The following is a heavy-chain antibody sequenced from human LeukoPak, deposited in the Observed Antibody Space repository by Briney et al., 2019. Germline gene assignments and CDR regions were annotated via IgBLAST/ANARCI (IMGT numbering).Heavy chain of an antibody. D-gene: IGHD6-13*01. V-gene: IGHV3-23*01. CDR2: ISGSGGST. Sequence: GGSLRLSCAASGFTFSSYAMSWVRQAPGKGLEWVSAISGSGGSTYYADSVKGRFTISGDNSKNTLYLQMNSLRAEDTAVYYCAKDKSSSWYIYYAFDIWGQGTMVTVSS. CDR1: GFTFSSYA. J-gene: IGHJ3*02. CDR3: AKDKSSSWYIYYAFDI.